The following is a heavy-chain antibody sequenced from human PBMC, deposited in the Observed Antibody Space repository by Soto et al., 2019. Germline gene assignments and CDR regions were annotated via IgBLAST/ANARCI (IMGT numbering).Heavy chain of an antibody. V-gene: IGHV1-58*02. CDR3: AAGPSFWQNYYYGAMDV. CDR2: IVVGSDNT. J-gene: IGHJ6*02. CDR1: GFTFTSSA. Sequence: ASVKVSCKTSGFTFTSSAIQWVRQARGQRFEWIGWIVVGSDNTNYAQKFQERVTITRDLSTNTIYMDLSGLRSEDTSVYFCAAGPSFWQNYYYGAMDVWGQGTTVTVSS.